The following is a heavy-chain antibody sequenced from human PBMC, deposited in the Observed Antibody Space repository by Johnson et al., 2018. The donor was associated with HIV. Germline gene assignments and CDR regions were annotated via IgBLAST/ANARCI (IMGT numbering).Heavy chain of an antibody. D-gene: IGHD1-14*01. J-gene: IGHJ3*02. CDR1: GFTFSSYA. CDR3: AKEMSSWPGEAFDI. CDR2: ISYDGSNK. V-gene: IGHV3-30*04. Sequence: QMLLVESGGGVVQPGRSLRLSCAASGFTFSSYAMHWVRQAPGKGLEWVAVISYDGSNKYYADSVKGRFTISRDNSKNTLYLQMKSMRAEDTAVYYCAKEMSSWPGEAFDIWGQGTMVTVSS.